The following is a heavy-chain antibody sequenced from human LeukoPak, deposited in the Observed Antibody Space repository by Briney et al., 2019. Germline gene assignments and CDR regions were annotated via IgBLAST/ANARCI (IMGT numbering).Heavy chain of an antibody. CDR2: ISPSGGST. D-gene: IGHD3-10*01. CDR3: ARDPFGSGFRADAFDI. V-gene: IGHV1-46*01. Sequence: ASVKVSCKAFGYTFTSNYMHWVRQAPGQGPEWMGVISPSGGSTTYAQKFQGRVTLTRDMSTSTDYLELSSLRSEDTAVYYCARDPFGSGFRADAFDIWGQGTMVTVSS. CDR1: GYTFTSNY. J-gene: IGHJ3*02.